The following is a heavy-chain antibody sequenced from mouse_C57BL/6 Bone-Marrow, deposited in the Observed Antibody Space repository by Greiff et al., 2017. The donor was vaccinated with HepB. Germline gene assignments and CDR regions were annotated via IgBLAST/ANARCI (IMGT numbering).Heavy chain of an antibody. J-gene: IGHJ2*01. CDR1: GFTFSDYY. CDR3: ARQYSYYFDY. Sequence: EVQWVESGGGLVQPGGSLKLSCAASGFTFSDYYMYWVRQTPEKRLEWVAYISNGGGSTYYPDTVKGRFTISRDNAKNTLYLQMSRLKSEDTAMYYCARQYSYYFDYWGQGTTLTVSS. CDR2: ISNGGGST. V-gene: IGHV5-12*01.